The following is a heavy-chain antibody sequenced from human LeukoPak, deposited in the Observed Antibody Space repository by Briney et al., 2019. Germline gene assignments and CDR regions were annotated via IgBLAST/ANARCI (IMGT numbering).Heavy chain of an antibody. J-gene: IGHJ3*02. Sequence: SETLSLTCTVSGGSISSYYWSWIRQPPGKGLEWIGYIYYSGSTNYNPSLKSRVTISVDTSKNQFSPKLSSVTAADTAVYYCAREGDYAFDIWGQGTMVTVSS. CDR1: GGSISSYY. CDR2: IYYSGST. D-gene: IGHD5-12*01. V-gene: IGHV4-59*01. CDR3: AREGDYAFDI.